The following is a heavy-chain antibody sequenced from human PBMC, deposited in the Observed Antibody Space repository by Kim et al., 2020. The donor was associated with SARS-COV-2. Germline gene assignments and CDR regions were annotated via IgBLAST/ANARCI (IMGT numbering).Heavy chain of an antibody. Sequence: ASVKVSCKTSGYTFTDYAIHWVRQAPGQGLEWMGLITGGNGDTKYSQKFQARLTITRDTSASTAYLDLSSLSSDDTAMYYCAASVPGSGWAFWGQGALVTVSS. CDR3: AASVPGSGWAF. J-gene: IGHJ1*01. D-gene: IGHD3-10*01. CDR2: ITGGNGDT. CDR1: GYTFTDYA. V-gene: IGHV1-3*01.